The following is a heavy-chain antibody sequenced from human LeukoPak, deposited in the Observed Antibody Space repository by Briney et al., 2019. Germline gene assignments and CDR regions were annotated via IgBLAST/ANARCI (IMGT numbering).Heavy chain of an antibody. Sequence: KPSETLSLTCTVSGGSISSSSYYWVWIRQPPGKGLEWIGSIYYSGSAYYNPSPKSRATISVDTSKKQFSLRLTSMTPADTAVYYCARPHGDSDYWGQGTLVTVSS. CDR2: IYYSGSA. D-gene: IGHD4-17*01. CDR1: GGSISSSSYY. J-gene: IGHJ4*02. V-gene: IGHV4-39*01. CDR3: ARPHGDSDY.